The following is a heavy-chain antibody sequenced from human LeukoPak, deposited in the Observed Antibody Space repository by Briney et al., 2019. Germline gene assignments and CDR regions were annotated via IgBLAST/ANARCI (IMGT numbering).Heavy chain of an antibody. J-gene: IGHJ4*02. CDR3: ARAWSFNYYGSGSYYD. V-gene: IGHV1-18*01. Sequence: ASVKVSCKASGYTFTSYGISWVRQAPGQGLEWMGWISAYNGNTNYAQKLQGRVTMTTDTSTSTAYMELRSLRSDDTAVYYCARAWSFNYYGSGSYYDWGQGTLVTVSS. D-gene: IGHD3-10*01. CDR2: ISAYNGNT. CDR1: GYTFTSYG.